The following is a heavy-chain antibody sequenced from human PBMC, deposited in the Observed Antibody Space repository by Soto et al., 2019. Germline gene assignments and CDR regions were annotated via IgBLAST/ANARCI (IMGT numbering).Heavy chain of an antibody. V-gene: IGHV3-48*02. D-gene: IGHD3-16*02. J-gene: IGHJ3*02. Sequence: PGGSLRLSCAASGFTFSSYSMNWVRQAPGKGLEWVSYISSSSTIYYADSVKGRFTISRDNAKNSLYLQMNSLRDEDTAVYYCATQISGSYRLGAFDIWGQGTMVTV. CDR2: ISSSSTI. CDR1: GFTFSSYS. CDR3: ATQISGSYRLGAFDI.